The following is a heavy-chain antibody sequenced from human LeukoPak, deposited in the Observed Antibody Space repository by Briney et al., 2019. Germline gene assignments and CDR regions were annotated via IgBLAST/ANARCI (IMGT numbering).Heavy chain of an antibody. J-gene: IGHJ4*02. CDR1: GFTFSSYA. V-gene: IGHV3-23*01. CDR2: TSSSDAGK. Sequence: GGSLRLSCAASGFTFSSYAMSWVRQAPGKGLEWVSATSSSDAGKYYADSVRGRFTISRDNSRNTMYLQVNSLRVEDAAVYYCAKAPVTSCRGAFCYPFDSWGQGTLVTVSS. D-gene: IGHD2-15*01. CDR3: AKAPVTSCRGAFCYPFDS.